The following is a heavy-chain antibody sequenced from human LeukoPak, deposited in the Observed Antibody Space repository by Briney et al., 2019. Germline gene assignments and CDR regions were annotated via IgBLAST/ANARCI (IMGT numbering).Heavy chain of an antibody. J-gene: IGHJ4*02. Sequence: ASVKVSCKASGYTFTTYAMNWVRQAPGQGLEWMGWISAYNGNTNYAQKLQGRVTMTTDTSTSTAYMELRSLRSDDTAVYYCARSPYYDFWSGYYGYWGQGTLVTVSS. V-gene: IGHV1-18*01. CDR2: ISAYNGNT. CDR3: ARSPYYDFWSGYYGY. D-gene: IGHD3-3*01. CDR1: GYTFTTYA.